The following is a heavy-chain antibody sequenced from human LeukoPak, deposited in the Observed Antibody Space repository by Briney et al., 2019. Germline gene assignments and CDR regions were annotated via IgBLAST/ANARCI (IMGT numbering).Heavy chain of an antibody. CDR1: GFTFSSYW. CDR2: IWYDGSNI. V-gene: IGHV3-33*06. CDR3: AKEGDRGEALYYYYMDV. J-gene: IGHJ6*03. Sequence: PGGSLRLSCAASGFTFSSYWMSWVRQAPGKGLEWVAAIWYDGSNIFYADSVKGRLTISRDNSKNALYLQMNSLRAEDTADYYCAKEGDRGEALYYYYMDVWGNGTTVTVSS. D-gene: IGHD3-10*01.